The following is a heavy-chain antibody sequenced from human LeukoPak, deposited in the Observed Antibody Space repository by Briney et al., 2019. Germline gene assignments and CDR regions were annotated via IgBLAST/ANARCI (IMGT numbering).Heavy chain of an antibody. D-gene: IGHD2-15*01. CDR1: GFTFSSYS. CDR3: AKDQESCSGGSCYWVHYDY. CDR2: ISSSSSYI. J-gene: IGHJ4*02. Sequence: GXLRLSCAASGFTFSSYSMNWVRQAPGKGPEWVSSISSSSSYIYYADSVKGRFTISRDNAKNSLYLQMNSLRAEDTAVYYCAKDQESCSGGSCYWVHYDYWGQGTLVTVSS. V-gene: IGHV3-21*01.